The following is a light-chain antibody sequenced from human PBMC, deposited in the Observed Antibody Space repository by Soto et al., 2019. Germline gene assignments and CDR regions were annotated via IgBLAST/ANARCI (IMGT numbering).Light chain of an antibody. Sequence: EIVLTQSPGTLSLSPGERATLSCRASQSVSSSYLAWYQQKPGQAPRLLIYGASARATGIPDRFSGSGSGTDFTLTISRLEPEDFAVYYCQQYASSPLFTFGPGIKVAIK. V-gene: IGKV3-20*01. CDR2: GAS. CDR1: QSVSSSY. CDR3: QQYASSPLFT. J-gene: IGKJ3*01.